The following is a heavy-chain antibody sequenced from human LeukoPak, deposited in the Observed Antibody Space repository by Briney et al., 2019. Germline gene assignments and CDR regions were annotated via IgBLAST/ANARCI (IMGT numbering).Heavy chain of an antibody. CDR1: GFTFRSYG. CDR3: AKDRYGSGSYYNPDDY. V-gene: IGHV3-30*02. J-gene: IGHJ4*02. Sequence: PGRSLRLSCAASGFTFRSYGMHWVRQAPGKGLEWVAFIRYDGSNKYYADSVKGRFTISRDNSKNTLYLQMNSLRAEDTAVYYCAKDRYGSGSYYNPDDYWGQGTLVTVSS. D-gene: IGHD3-10*01. CDR2: IRYDGSNK.